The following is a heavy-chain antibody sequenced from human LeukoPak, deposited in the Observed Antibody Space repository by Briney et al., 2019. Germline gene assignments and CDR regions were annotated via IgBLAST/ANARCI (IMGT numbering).Heavy chain of an antibody. Sequence: ASVKVSCKASGYTFTSYGFNWVRQAPGQGLEWMGWMSGKDGRTRYAQKFQGRGTMTIDTSTSTAYMELRSLTSDDTAVYYCARDGELGAALGGASYFWLDPWGQGTLVTVSS. J-gene: IGHJ5*02. CDR3: ARDGELGAALGGASYFWLDP. CDR1: GYTFTSYG. CDR2: MSGKDGRT. V-gene: IGHV1-18*04. D-gene: IGHD6-25*01.